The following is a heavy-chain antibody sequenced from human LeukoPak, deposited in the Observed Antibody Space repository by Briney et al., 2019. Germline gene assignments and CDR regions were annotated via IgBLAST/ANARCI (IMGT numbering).Heavy chain of an antibody. V-gene: IGHV3-23*01. D-gene: IGHD2-8*02. CDR2: ISGSGASS. CDR1: GFTFSYYA. Sequence: GGSLRLSCAASGFTFSYYAMSWVRQAPGRGLEWVSGISGSGASSDYADSVKGRFTVSRDNSKNTLSLQMHSLRAEDTAVYYCAKGCTGGACYSDYWGQGTLVTVSS. J-gene: IGHJ4*02. CDR3: AKGCTGGACYSDY.